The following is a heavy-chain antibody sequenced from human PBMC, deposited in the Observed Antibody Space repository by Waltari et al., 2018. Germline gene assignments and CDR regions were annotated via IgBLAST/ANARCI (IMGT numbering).Heavy chain of an antibody. CDR1: GVSITSNRHY. CDR2: VSYSGTT. CDR3: ATYIGASVGTAAFDV. V-gene: IGHV4-39*01. J-gene: IGHJ3*01. Sequence: QLQLQESGPRLVRPSETLSLICRVSGVSITSNRHYWAWIRQSPGQGLDWIGTVSYSGTTYSSPSLKSRVSVSRDTSKNQVSLILGSVTAADMAVYYCATYIGASVGTAAFDVWGQGTMVTVSS. D-gene: IGHD5-12*01.